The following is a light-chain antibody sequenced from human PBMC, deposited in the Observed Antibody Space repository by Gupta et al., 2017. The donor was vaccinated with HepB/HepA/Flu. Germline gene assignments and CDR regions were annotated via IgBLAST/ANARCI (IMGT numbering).Light chain of an antibody. V-gene: IGLV2-18*02. Sequence: SALTQPPSVSRSPGQSVTISCTGTTSDVGSYNRVSWYQQPPGTAPKLLIYEVTKRPSGVPDRFSGSKSGSTASLTISGLQAEDEANYYCSSYTSRSTVIFGGGTKLTVL. CDR2: EVT. CDR3: SSYTSRSTVI. J-gene: IGLJ2*01. CDR1: TSDVGSYNR.